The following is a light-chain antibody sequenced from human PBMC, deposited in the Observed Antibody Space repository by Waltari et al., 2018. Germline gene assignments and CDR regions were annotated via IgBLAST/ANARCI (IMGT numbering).Light chain of an antibody. Sequence: QSALTQPASVSGSPGQSLTISCPGTSSDVGSYTLVSWFQHHPGKAPHLMIYEGSKRPSGVSNRFSGSKSGNTASLTISGLQAEDEADYYCCSYASGDTILFGGGTKLTVL. CDR1: SSDVGSYTL. CDR3: CSYASGDTIL. CDR2: EGS. V-gene: IGLV2-23*01. J-gene: IGLJ2*01.